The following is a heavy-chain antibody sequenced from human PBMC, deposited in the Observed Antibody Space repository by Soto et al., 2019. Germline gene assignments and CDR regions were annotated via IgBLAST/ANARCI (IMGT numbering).Heavy chain of an antibody. D-gene: IGHD4-4*01. Sequence: ASVKVSCKASGYTFTSYGISWVRQAPGQGLEWMGWISAYNGNTNYAQKLQGRVTMTTDTSTSTAYMELRSLRSDDTAVYYCARVARDYYHYSKSWFDPWGQGTLVTVSS. V-gene: IGHV1-18*01. CDR1: GYTFTSYG. CDR3: ARVARDYYHYSKSWFDP. J-gene: IGHJ5*02. CDR2: ISAYNGNT.